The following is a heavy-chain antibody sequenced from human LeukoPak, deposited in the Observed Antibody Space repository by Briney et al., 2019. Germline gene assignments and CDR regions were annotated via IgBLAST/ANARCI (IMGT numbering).Heavy chain of an antibody. CDR3: ARGGGVTYYDSTGYLWYFDY. D-gene: IGHD3-22*01. Sequence: SETLSLTCTVSGGSLTSHYWSWIRQPPGKGLEWIGYIYYSGSTKLNPSLKSRVTISVATYKSQFSLKLSSVTAADTAVYYCARGGGVTYYDSTGYLWYFDYWGQGTLVTVSS. CDR2: IYYSGST. CDR1: GGSLTSHY. J-gene: IGHJ4*02. V-gene: IGHV4-59*11.